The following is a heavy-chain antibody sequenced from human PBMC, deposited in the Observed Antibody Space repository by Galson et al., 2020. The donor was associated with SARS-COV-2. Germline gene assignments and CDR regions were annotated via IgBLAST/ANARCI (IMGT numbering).Heavy chain of an antibody. D-gene: IGHD4-17*01. Sequence: GESLKISCAVSGFSFSTSEMNWVRQAPGKGLEWVSHISGGGYTIYYADSVKGRFTISRDNAKNSLYLQMSSLRAEDTAVYYCARMDDGDYFELWGRGTLVTVSS. CDR2: ISGGGYTI. CDR3: ARMDDGDYFEL. V-gene: IGHV3-48*03. J-gene: IGHJ2*01. CDR1: GFSFSTSE.